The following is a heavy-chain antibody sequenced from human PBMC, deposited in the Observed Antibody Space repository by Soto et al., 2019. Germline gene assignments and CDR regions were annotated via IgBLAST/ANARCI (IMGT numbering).Heavy chain of an antibody. Sequence: ASVKVSCKASGYTFTGYFIHWLRHAPGQGLEWMGRINPNSGATNYARKFQDRVTMTRDTSINTAYMELSSLRSDDTAIYYCANLPPTQDWFDPWGQGTLVTVSS. J-gene: IGHJ5*02. CDR1: GYTFTGYF. CDR3: ANLPPTQDWFDP. V-gene: IGHV1-2*06. CDR2: INPNSGAT.